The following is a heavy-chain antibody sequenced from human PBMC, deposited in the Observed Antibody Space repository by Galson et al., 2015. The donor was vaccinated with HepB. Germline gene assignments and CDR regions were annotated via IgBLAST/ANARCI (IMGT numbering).Heavy chain of an antibody. D-gene: IGHD3-3*01. CDR3: ARGWYYDFWSGYVPYYMDV. Sequence: SVKVSCKASGYRFSSYDINWVRQAPGQGLEWMGWMNPYSDNAGFAQKFKGRITLTRKTSINTAYMELNNLTSEDTAVYFCARGWYYDFWSGYVPYYMDVWGKGTTVIVSS. V-gene: IGHV1-8*01. CDR1: GYRFSSYD. CDR2: MNPYSDNA. J-gene: IGHJ6*03.